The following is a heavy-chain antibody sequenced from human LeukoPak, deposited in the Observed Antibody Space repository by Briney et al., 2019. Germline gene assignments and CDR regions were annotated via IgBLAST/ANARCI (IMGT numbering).Heavy chain of an antibody. V-gene: IGHV4-39*07. J-gene: IGHJ2*01. CDR3: ARGRRSSNWPVQKHWYFDL. D-gene: IGHD6-13*01. CDR2: INHRGST. CDR1: GGSISSSSYY. Sequence: SETLSLTCTVSGGSISSSSYYWGWIRQPPGKGLEWIGEINHRGSTIYNPSLKSRVTISVDTSKNQFSLKLNSVTAADTAVYYCARGRRSSNWPVQKHWYFDLWGRGTLVTVSS.